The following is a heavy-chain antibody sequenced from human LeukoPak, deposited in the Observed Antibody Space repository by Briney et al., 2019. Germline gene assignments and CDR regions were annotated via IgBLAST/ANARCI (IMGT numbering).Heavy chain of an antibody. V-gene: IGHV3-21*01. CDR3: ARVTNYDILTGYLDY. D-gene: IGHD3-9*01. Sequence: PGGSLRLSCAASGFTFSSYSMNWVRQAPGKGLEWVSSISNSSSYIYYADSVKGRFTISRDNAKNSLYLQMNSLRAEDTAVYYCARVTNYDILTGYLDYWGQGTLVTVSS. CDR1: GFTFSSYS. J-gene: IGHJ4*02. CDR2: ISNSSSYI.